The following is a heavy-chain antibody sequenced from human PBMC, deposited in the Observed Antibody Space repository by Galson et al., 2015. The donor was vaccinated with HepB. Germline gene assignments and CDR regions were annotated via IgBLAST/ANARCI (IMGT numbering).Heavy chain of an antibody. V-gene: IGHV1-18*01. D-gene: IGHD6-13*01. Sequence: SVKVSCKASGYTFTSHGMSWVRQAPGQGLEWMGWISVYNGDTTYAQKLQGRVTMTTDTSRSTAYMELRSPRSDDTAMYYCARAASPYSPDAFDIWGQGTMVTVSS. J-gene: IGHJ3*02. CDR1: GYTFTSHG. CDR2: ISVYNGDT. CDR3: ARAASPYSPDAFDI.